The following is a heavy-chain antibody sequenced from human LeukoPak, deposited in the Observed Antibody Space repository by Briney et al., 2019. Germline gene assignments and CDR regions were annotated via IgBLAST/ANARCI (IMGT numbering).Heavy chain of an antibody. CDR1: GFSFSTYE. CDR3: PRLGWSAAPNA. J-gene: IGHJ5*02. Sequence: GGSLRLSCAASGFSFSTYEMNWVRQAPGKGLEWVSYISSSGSPIYYADSVKGRFTISRDNAKNSLYLQMNSLRAEDTAVYYCPRLGWSAAPNAWGQGTLVTVSS. CDR2: ISSSGSPI. D-gene: IGHD3-3*01. V-gene: IGHV3-48*03.